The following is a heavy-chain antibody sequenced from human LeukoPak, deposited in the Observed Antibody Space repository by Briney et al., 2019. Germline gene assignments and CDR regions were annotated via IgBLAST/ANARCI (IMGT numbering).Heavy chain of an antibody. CDR3: ARDRGPLDY. Sequence: GGSLRLSCAASGFTFSSYSMNWVRQAPGKGLEWVSYISSSSSTIYYADSVKGRFTISRDNAKNSLYLQMDSLTAEDTAVYYCARDRGPLDYWGQGTLVTVSS. CDR2: ISSSSSTI. CDR1: GFTFSSYS. V-gene: IGHV3-48*01. D-gene: IGHD5-12*01. J-gene: IGHJ4*02.